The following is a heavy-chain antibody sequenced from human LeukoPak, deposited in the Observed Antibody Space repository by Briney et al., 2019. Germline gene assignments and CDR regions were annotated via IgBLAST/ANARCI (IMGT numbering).Heavy chain of an antibody. CDR1: GGSISSYY. D-gene: IGHD3-22*01. J-gene: IGHJ4*02. Sequence: SETLSLTCTVSGGSISSYYWSWIRQPPGKGLEWIGYIYYSGSTNYNPSLKSRVTISVDTSKNQFSLKLSSVTAADTAVYYCASGRHYYDSSGYHPYFDYWGQGTLVTVSS. CDR2: IYYSGST. CDR3: ASGRHYYDSSGYHPYFDY. V-gene: IGHV4-59*01.